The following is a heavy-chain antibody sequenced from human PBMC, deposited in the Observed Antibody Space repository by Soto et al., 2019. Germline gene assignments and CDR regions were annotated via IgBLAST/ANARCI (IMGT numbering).Heavy chain of an antibody. Sequence: QVQLVQSGAEVKKPGSSVKVSCKASGGTFSSYTISWVRQAPGQGLEWMGRIIPILGIANYAQKFQGRVXIXAXTSTSTAYRELSSLRSEDTAVYYCARGRAGGWYRLHWGQGTLVTVSS. V-gene: IGHV1-69*02. D-gene: IGHD6-19*01. CDR1: GGTFSSYT. CDR3: ARGRAGGWYRLH. J-gene: IGHJ4*02. CDR2: IIPILGIA.